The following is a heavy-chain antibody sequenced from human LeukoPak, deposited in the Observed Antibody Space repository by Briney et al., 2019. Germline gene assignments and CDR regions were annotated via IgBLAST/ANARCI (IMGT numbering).Heavy chain of an antibody. J-gene: IGHJ4*02. CDR3: ATYDSGWYLTY. V-gene: IGHV3-48*01. CDR2: IDRDSSIT. D-gene: IGHD6-19*01. Sequence: GSLRLSCAASGFTFSNYWMTWVRQAPGKGLEWVSFIDRDSSITYYADSVRGRFIISRDNARDSLFLQMNSLRAEDTAVYFCATYDSGWYLTYWGQGTLVTVSS. CDR1: GFTFSNYW.